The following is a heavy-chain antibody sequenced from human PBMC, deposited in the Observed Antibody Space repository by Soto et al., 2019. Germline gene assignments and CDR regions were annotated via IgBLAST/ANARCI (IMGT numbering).Heavy chain of an antibody. Sequence: QVQLQQWGAGLLKPSETLSLTCAVYGGSFSGYYWSWIRQPPGKGLGWIGEINHSGSTNYNPSLKSRVTISVDTSKNQFSLKLSSVTAADTAVYYCARISVLRFLEWLPDYWGQGTLVTVSS. J-gene: IGHJ4*02. V-gene: IGHV4-34*01. CDR3: ARISVLRFLEWLPDY. D-gene: IGHD3-3*01. CDR1: GGSFSGYY. CDR2: INHSGST.